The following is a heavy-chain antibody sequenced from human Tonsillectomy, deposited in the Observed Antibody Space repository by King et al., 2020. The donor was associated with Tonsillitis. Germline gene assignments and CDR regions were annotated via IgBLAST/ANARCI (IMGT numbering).Heavy chain of an antibody. CDR1: GYSFTNYY. CDR3: ARDGGSFRHFDL. J-gene: IGHJ2*01. Sequence: VQLVQSGAEVKEPGASLKVSCKASGYSFTNYYMHWVRQAPGQRLEWMGLINPSGTGTGYAQNFQGRITMTRDMSTGTDYMELSSLRSDDTAVYYCARDGGSFRHFDLWGRGTLVTVSS. D-gene: IGHD2/OR15-2a*01. CDR2: INPSGTGT. V-gene: IGHV1-46*01.